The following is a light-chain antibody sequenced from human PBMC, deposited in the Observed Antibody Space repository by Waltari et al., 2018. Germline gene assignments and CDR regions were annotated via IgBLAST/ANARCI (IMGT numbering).Light chain of an antibody. J-gene: IGLJ3*02. CDR2: GDN. CDR3: AGWDDSLNGPV. CDR1: LSNIESNP. V-gene: IGLV1-44*01. Sequence: QSVLTQPPSASGTPGQRVTISCSGSLSNIESNPVTWYRQLPGTAPKPPIYGDNPRPSGGPDRFSGSKSGPSAALASSWLQSADEADYYCAGWDDSLNGPVFGGGTKLTVL.